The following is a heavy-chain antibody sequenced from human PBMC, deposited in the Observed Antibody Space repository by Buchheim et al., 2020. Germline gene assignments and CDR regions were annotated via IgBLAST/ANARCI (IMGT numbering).Heavy chain of an antibody. CDR1: GFTFGDYA. Sequence: EVQLVESGGGLVQPGRSLRLSCTASGFTFGDYAMSWVRQAPGKGLEWVGFIRSKAYGGTTEYAASVKGRFTISRDDSKSIAYLQMNSLKTEDTAVYYCTRDLGYCSSTSCYITGYWYYYGMDVWGQGTT. CDR3: TRDLGYCSSTSCYITGYWYYYGMDV. D-gene: IGHD2-2*02. CDR2: IRSKAYGGTT. J-gene: IGHJ6*02. V-gene: IGHV3-49*04.